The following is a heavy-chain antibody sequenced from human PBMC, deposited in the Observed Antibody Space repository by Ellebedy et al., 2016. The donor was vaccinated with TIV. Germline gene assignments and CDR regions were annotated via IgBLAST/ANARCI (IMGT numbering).Heavy chain of an antibody. CDR3: AKDISGGIITGTTLADYYGMDV. J-gene: IGHJ6*02. V-gene: IGHV3-9*01. Sequence: SLKISCAASGFTFDDYGMHWVRQAPGKGLEWVSGIRWNSGKIGYADSVKGRFTISRDNAKNYLYLQMNSLSVEDTALYYCAKDISGGIITGTTLADYYGMDVWGQGTTVTVSS. CDR2: IRWNSGKI. CDR1: GFTFDDYG. D-gene: IGHD1-7*01.